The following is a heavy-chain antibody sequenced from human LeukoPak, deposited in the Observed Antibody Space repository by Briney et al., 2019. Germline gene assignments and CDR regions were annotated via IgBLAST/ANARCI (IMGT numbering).Heavy chain of an antibody. CDR1: GGSISSYY. V-gene: IGHV4-4*07. Sequence: PSETLSLTCTVSGGSISSYYWSCIRQPAGKGLEWIGHIYSSGSTNYNPSLKSRVTMSVDTSKNQFSLNLTSVTAADTAVYYCARAMSIAARLQTIFDYWGQGTLVTVSS. CDR3: ARAMSIAARLQTIFDY. D-gene: IGHD6-6*01. CDR2: IYSSGST. J-gene: IGHJ4*02.